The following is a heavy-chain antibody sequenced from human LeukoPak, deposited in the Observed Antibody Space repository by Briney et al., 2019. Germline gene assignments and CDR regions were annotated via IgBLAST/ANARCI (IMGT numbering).Heavy chain of an antibody. Sequence: GRSLRLSCAASGFTFSAYGMHWVRQAPGKGLEWVAVIWYDGSNIYYADSVKGRFTISRDNSKDTLYLQMNSLRAEDTAVCYCARDRVQIRIVGSRDAFDIWGQGTMVTVSS. J-gene: IGHJ3*02. V-gene: IGHV3-33*01. CDR3: ARDRVQIRIVGSRDAFDI. CDR1: GFTFSAYG. D-gene: IGHD1-26*01. CDR2: IWYDGSNI.